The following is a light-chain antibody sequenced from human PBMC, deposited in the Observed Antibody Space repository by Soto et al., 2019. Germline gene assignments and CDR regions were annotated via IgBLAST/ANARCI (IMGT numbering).Light chain of an antibody. J-gene: IGKJ2*01. Sequence: EIVLTQSPGTLSLSPGERATLSCRASQSVRSNHLAWYQQKPGQAPRLLIYDASSRATGIPDRFSGSGSGTDLTLTISRLEPEDFAVYYCQQYGSSPRTFGRGTKLDI. CDR2: DAS. CDR3: QQYGSSPRT. CDR1: QSVRSNH. V-gene: IGKV3-20*01.